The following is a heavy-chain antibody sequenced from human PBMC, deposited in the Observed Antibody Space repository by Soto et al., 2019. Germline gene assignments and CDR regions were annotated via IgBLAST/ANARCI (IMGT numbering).Heavy chain of an antibody. V-gene: IGHV4-4*02. D-gene: IGHD6-13*01. CDR2: IYHSGST. J-gene: IGHJ4*02. Sequence: ASETLSLTCAVSGGSISSSNWWSWVRQPPGKGLEWIGEIYHSGSTNYTPSLKSRVTISVDKSKNQFSLKLSSVTAADTAVYYCARVFTPNIAAAGTFDYWGQGTLVTVSS. CDR1: GGSISSSNW. CDR3: ARVFTPNIAAAGTFDY.